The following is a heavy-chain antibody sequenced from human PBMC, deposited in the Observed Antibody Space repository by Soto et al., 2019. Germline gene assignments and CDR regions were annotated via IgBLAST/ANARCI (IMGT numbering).Heavy chain of an antibody. CDR1: GFTFSSHS. Sequence: EVQLVESGGGLVQPGGSLRLSCAASGFTFSSHSMHWVRQAPGKGLMWVARVDDDGTTYADSVKGRFTISRDNARNTLYLQMNSLTSEDTAVYYCAKAGYCTNGVCYLYYFDYWGQGTLVTVSS. CDR3: AKAGYCTNGVCYLYYFDY. V-gene: IGHV3-74*01. CDR2: VDDDGT. D-gene: IGHD2-8*01. J-gene: IGHJ4*02.